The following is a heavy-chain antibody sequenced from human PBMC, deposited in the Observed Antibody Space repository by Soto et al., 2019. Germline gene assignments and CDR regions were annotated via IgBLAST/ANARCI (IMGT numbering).Heavy chain of an antibody. CDR1: GFSFRDYY. Sequence: GGSLRLSCAASGFSFRDYYMSWIRQVPGKGLEWISYISGSGNTIYYADSVKGRFIISRDNAKNSLFLQMNSLRADDTAVYYCARDRLPMVVVVMGWFDPWGQGTLVTV. J-gene: IGHJ5*02. CDR3: ARDRLPMVVVVMGWFDP. CDR2: ISGSGNTI. D-gene: IGHD3-22*01. V-gene: IGHV3-11*01.